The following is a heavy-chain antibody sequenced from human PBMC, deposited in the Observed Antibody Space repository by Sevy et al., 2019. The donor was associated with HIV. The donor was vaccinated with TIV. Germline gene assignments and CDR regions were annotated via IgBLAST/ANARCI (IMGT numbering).Heavy chain of an antibody. J-gene: IGHJ4*02. V-gene: IGHV3-66*01. CDR3: ARGKSGYGYALNY. D-gene: IGHD5-18*01. CDR2: LYSDETT. CDR1: GFSVNSNY. Sequence: GGSLRLTCAASGFSVNSNYMTWVRQAPGKGLEGVSVLYSDETTYDADSVKDRFTISRDNSKNMLYLQMSSLRAEDTAIYYCARGKSGYGYALNYWGQGTLVTVSS.